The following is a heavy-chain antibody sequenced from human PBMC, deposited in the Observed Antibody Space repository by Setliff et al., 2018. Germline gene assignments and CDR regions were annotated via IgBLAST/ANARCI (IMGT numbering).Heavy chain of an antibody. D-gene: IGHD5-18*01. CDR3: ATFRGYTYGYDY. Sequence: ASVKVSCKASGYTFTSYGISWVRQAPGQGLEWLGSISPYSGNTNYPQWLQDRVTMTIDTSATTVYMELRSLGSDDTAVYYCATFRGYTYGYDYWGQGTLVTVSS. CDR2: ISPYSGNT. J-gene: IGHJ4*02. V-gene: IGHV1-18*01. CDR1: GYTFTSYG.